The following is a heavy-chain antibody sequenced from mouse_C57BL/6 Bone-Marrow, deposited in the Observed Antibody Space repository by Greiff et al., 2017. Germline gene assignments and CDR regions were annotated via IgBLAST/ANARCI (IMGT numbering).Heavy chain of an antibody. Sequence: EVQLQQSGPELVKPGASVKISCKASGYTFTDYYMNWVQQSHGKSLEWLGDINPNNGGTSYNQTFKGKATLTVDKSSSTAYMELRSLTSEDSAVYYCARHYDYASYYFDYWGQGTTLTVSS. CDR3: ARHYDYASYYFDY. CDR2: INPNNGGT. J-gene: IGHJ2*01. V-gene: IGHV1-26*01. D-gene: IGHD2-4*01. CDR1: GYTFTDYY.